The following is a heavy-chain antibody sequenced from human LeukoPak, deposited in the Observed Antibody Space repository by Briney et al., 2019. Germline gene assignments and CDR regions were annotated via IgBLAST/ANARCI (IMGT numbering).Heavy chain of an antibody. CDR3: AGLGDDFWSGYRY. CDR1: GFTFSSYA. D-gene: IGHD3-3*01. V-gene: IGHV3-30-3*01. Sequence: GRSLGFSCAASGFTFSSYAMHWVRQAPGKGLEWVAVISYDGSNKYYADSVKGRFTISRDNSKNTLYLQMNSLRAEDTAVYYCAGLGDDFWSGYRYWGQGTLVTVSS. J-gene: IGHJ4*02. CDR2: ISYDGSNK.